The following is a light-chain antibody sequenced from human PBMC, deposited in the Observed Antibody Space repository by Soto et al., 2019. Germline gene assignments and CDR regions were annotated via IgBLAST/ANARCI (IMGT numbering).Light chain of an antibody. V-gene: IGLV1-47*01. CDR3: AAWDDSLSVVV. Sequence: QAVVTQPPSASGTPGQRVTLSCSGSSSNIGSNYVYWYQQLPGTAPKLLIYRNNQRPSGVPDRFSGSKSGTSASLAISGLRSEDEADYYCAAWDDSLSVVVFGGGTKLTVL. CDR1: SSNIGSNY. CDR2: RNN. J-gene: IGLJ2*01.